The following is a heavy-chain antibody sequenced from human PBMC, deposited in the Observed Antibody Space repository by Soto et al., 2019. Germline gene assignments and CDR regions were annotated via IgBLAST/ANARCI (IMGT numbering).Heavy chain of an antibody. J-gene: IGHJ6*02. Sequence: PGGSLRLSCAASGFTFSSYAMHWVRQAPGKGLEWVAVIPYDGSNKYYADSVKGRFTISRDNSKNTLYLQMNSLRAEDTAVYYCARELWFGEFPLYYYYYGMDVWGQGTTVTVSS. D-gene: IGHD3-10*01. V-gene: IGHV3-30-3*01. CDR1: GFTFSSYA. CDR2: IPYDGSNK. CDR3: ARELWFGEFPLYYYYYGMDV.